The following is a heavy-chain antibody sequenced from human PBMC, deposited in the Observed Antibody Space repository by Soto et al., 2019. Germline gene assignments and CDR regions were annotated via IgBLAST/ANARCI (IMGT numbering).Heavy chain of an antibody. CDR2: ISAYNGNT. V-gene: IGHV1-18*01. CDR3: ARKYYYDSSGYYPPRNYGMDV. Sequence: GASVKVSCKASGYTFTSYGISWVRQAPGQGLEWMGWISAYNGNTNYAQKLQGRVTMTTDTSTSTAYMELRSLRSDDTAVYYCARKYYYDSSGYYPPRNYGMDVWGQGTTVTVSS. CDR1: GYTFTSYG. J-gene: IGHJ6*02. D-gene: IGHD3-22*01.